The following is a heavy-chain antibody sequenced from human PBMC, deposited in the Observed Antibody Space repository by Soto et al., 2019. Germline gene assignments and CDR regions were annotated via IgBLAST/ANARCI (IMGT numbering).Heavy chain of an antibody. Sequence: PGGSLRLSCAASGFTFTNYAMHWVRQGPGKGLEWVAVISYDGNTKFYTDSLEGRFSISRDNSKNTLYLQMSSLRAEDTAVYYCAKDPRYCSGGTCFPEGEHWLDSWGQGTLVTVSS. CDR2: ISYDGNTK. J-gene: IGHJ5*01. CDR1: GFTFTNYA. V-gene: IGHV3-30-3*01. CDR3: AKDPRYCSGGTCFPEGEHWLDS. D-gene: IGHD2-15*01.